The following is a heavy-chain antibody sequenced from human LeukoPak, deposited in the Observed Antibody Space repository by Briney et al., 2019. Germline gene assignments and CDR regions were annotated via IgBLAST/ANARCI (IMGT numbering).Heavy chain of an antibody. V-gene: IGHV5-51*01. D-gene: IGHD6-19*01. Sequence: GESLKISCKGSGYSFTSYWIGWVRQMPGKGLEWMGIIYPGDSDTRYSPSFQGQVTISADKSISTAYLKWSSLKASDTAMYYCARLAWAVAGFRYFDYWGQGTLVTVSS. J-gene: IGHJ4*02. CDR2: IYPGDSDT. CDR3: ARLAWAVAGFRYFDY. CDR1: GYSFTSYW.